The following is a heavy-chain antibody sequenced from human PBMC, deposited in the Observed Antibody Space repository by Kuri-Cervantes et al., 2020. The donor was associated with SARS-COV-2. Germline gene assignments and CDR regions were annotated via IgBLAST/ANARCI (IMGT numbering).Heavy chain of an antibody. CDR2: IRYDGSNK. CDR1: GFTFSSYG. J-gene: IGHJ6*03. D-gene: IGHD5-12*01. Sequence: GGSLRLSCAASGFTFSSYGMHWVRQAPGKGLEWVAFIRYDGSNKYYADSVKGRFTISRDNSKNTLYLQMNSLRAEDTAVYYCAKVVSYEYYYYMDVWGKGTTVTVSS. CDR3: AKVVSYEYYYYMDV. V-gene: IGHV3-30*02.